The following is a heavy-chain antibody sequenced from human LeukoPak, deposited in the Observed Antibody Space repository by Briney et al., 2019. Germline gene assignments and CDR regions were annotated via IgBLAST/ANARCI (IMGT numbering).Heavy chain of an antibody. CDR3: ASNPLGYCSGGSCEN. J-gene: IGHJ4*02. Sequence: SETLSLTCTVSGGSISSYYWSWLRQPAGKGLEWIGRIYTSGSTNYNPSLKSRVTMSVDTSKNQFPLKLSSVTAADTAVYYCASNPLGYCSGGSCENWGQGTLVTVSS. CDR1: GGSISSYY. D-gene: IGHD2-15*01. CDR2: IYTSGST. V-gene: IGHV4-4*07.